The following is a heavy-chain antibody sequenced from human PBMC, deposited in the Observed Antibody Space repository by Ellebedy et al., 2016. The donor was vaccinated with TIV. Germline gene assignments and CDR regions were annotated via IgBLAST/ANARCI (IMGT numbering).Heavy chain of an antibody. Sequence: GESLKISCAASGFTFSSYDMHRVRQAPGKGLEWVAVISYDGSKRYYVDSVKGRFTISRDDSKKTLYLELNSLRPDDAAVYYCAKVPVGFCSTGPCSYFDDWGLGTLVTVSS. J-gene: IGHJ4*02. D-gene: IGHD2-8*02. CDR1: GFTFSSYD. CDR3: AKVPVGFCSTGPCSYFDD. V-gene: IGHV3-30*18. CDR2: ISYDGSKR.